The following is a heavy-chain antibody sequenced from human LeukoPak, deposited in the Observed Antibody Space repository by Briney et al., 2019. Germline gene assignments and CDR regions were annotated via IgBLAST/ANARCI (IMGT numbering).Heavy chain of an antibody. CDR2: ISNNGGYT. CDR3: ARDPTTRSNRAQFYSDY. CDR1: GFTFSSSA. J-gene: IGHJ4*02. Sequence: GSLRLSCAASGFTFSSSAMSWVRQAPGKGLELVSAISNNGGYTYYADSVQGRFTISRDNSKSTLCLQMNSLRAEDRAVYYCARDPTTRSNRAQFYSDYWGQGTLVIVSS. V-gene: IGHV3-23*01. D-gene: IGHD4-17*01.